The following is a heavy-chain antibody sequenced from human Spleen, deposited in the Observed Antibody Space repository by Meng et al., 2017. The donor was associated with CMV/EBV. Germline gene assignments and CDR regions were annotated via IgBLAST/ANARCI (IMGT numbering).Heavy chain of an antibody. CDR1: GFSLTSTGAG. V-gene: IGHV2-5*01. CDR2: FYWNDEK. D-gene: IGHD3-10*01. Sequence: SGFSLTSTGAGVGWLRQPPGKAPEWLALFYWNDEKRYSPSLKSRLTITKDTSNNHIVLTMTDMDPVDTATYYCARGWFGELLLGFGHWGQGILVTVSS. J-gene: IGHJ4*02. CDR3: ARGWFGELLLGFGH.